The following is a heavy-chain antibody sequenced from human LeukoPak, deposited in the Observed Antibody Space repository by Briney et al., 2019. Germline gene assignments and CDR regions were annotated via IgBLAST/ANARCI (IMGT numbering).Heavy chain of an antibody. CDR1: GYTFGTYG. V-gene: IGHV1-18*01. D-gene: IGHD6-13*01. J-gene: IGHJ4*02. CDR2: ISANNGKT. CDR3: AKVAGDRLDS. Sequence: ASVKVSCKASGYTFGTYGFCWVRQAPGHGLEWMGWISANNGKTNFAQKFQGRVTMTTDTSTTTAYMELTSLRPDDTAVYYCAKVAGDRLDSCGQGTLVTVSS.